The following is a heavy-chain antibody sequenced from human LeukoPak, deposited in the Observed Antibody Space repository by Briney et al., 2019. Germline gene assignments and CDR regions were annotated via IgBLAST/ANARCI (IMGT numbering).Heavy chain of an antibody. Sequence: ASVKVSCKASGYTFTGYYMHWVRQAPGQGLEWMGRINPNSGGTNYAQKFQGRVTMTRDTSTSTVYMELSSLRSEDTAVYYCARDFRVDDYGDLWGQGTLVTVSS. V-gene: IGHV1-2*06. D-gene: IGHD4-17*01. CDR3: ARDFRVDDYGDL. J-gene: IGHJ5*02. CDR1: GYTFTGYY. CDR2: INPNSGGT.